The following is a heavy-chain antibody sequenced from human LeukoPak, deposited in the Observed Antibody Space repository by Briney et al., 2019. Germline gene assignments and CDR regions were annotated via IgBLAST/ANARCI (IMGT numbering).Heavy chain of an antibody. D-gene: IGHD1-20*01. J-gene: IGHJ4*02. CDR1: GSTFTGYD. CDR3: ARDNNWNEYYFDY. Sequence: GASLKASCKASGSTFTGYDMHWGRRAPGPGLEWMGWISPNSGGTNYAQKFQGRVTMTRDTSIGTAYMELSRLRSDDTAVYYCARDNNWNEYYFDYGGEGTLVTASS. CDR2: ISPNSGGT. V-gene: IGHV1-2*02.